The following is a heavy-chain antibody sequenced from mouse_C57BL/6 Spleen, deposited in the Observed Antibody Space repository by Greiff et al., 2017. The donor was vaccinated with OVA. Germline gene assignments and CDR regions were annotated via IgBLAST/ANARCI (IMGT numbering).Heavy chain of an antibody. J-gene: IGHJ1*03. CDR1: GYTFTSYW. V-gene: IGHV1-52*01. CDR2: IDPSDSET. CDR3: ARLRDYDGYFDV. Sequence: VQLQQPGAELVRPGSSVKLSCKASGYTFTSYWMHWVKQRPIQGLEWIGNIDPSDSETHYNQKFKDKATLTLDKSSSTVYMQLSSLTSEDSAVYYCARLRDYDGYFDVWGTGTTVTVSS. D-gene: IGHD2-4*01.